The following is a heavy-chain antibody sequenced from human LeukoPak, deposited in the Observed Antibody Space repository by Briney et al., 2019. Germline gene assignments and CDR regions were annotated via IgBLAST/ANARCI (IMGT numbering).Heavy chain of an antibody. CDR1: GFTFDDYA. V-gene: IGHV3-43D*04. CDR3: AKDMGQWLGIDY. D-gene: IGHD6-19*01. Sequence: PGGSLRLSCAASGFTFDDYAMHWVRQAPGKGLEWVSLISWDGGSTYYADSAKGRFTISRGNSKNSLYLQMNSLRVEDTALYYCAKDMGQWLGIDYWGQGTLVTVSS. J-gene: IGHJ4*02. CDR2: ISWDGGST.